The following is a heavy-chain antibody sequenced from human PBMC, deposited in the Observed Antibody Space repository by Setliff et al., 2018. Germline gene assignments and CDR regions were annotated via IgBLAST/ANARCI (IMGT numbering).Heavy chain of an antibody. V-gene: IGHV4-39*07. CDR1: GGSISSSSYY. CDR3: ARTLYDYDIFTGPGYYFDY. Sequence: SETLSLTCTVSGGSISSSSYYWGWIRQPPGKGLEWIGSIYYSGSTYYNPSLKSRVTISVDTSKNQFSLKLSSVTAADTAVYYCARTLYDYDIFTGPGYYFDYWGQGTLVTVSS. D-gene: IGHD3-9*01. J-gene: IGHJ4*02. CDR2: IYYSGST.